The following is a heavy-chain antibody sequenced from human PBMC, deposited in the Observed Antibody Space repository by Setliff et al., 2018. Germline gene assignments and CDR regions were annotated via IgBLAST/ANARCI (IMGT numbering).Heavy chain of an antibody. CDR1: GYTFSSYA. D-gene: IGHD4-4*01. CDR2: INTNTGNP. Sequence: ASVKVSCKAPGYTFSSYAMGWMRQAPGQRLEWMGWINTNTGNPSYAQDFTGRLVFSLDNSVSTAYLQISSLKAEDSAVYYCARASRFGTTVWKGDYYMDVWGKGTTVTVSS. CDR3: ARASRFGTTVWKGDYYMDV. V-gene: IGHV7-4-1*02. J-gene: IGHJ6*03.